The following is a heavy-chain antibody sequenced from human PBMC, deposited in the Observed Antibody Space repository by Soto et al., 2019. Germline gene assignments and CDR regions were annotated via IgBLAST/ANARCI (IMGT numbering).Heavy chain of an antibody. D-gene: IGHD3-22*01. CDR3: STRAYDTNGYYRFDP. J-gene: IGHJ5*01. CDR1: GGSFSGHS. V-gene: IGHV4-34*01. CDR2: INHSGRV. Sequence: SETLSLTCAVYGGSFSGHSWTWIRQSPGKGLEWIGDINHSGRVNYSPSLKSRVTISLDTSKNQFSLTLSAVTAADTAMYYCSTRAYDTNGYYRFDPWGLGTLVTVSS.